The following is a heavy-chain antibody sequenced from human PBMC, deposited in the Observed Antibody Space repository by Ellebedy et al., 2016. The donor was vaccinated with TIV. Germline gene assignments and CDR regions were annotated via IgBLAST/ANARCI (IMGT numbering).Heavy chain of an antibody. J-gene: IGHJ4*02. Sequence: SETLSLXXTVSGASISSYYWSWLRQPAGKGLEWIGRIYTSGSTNYNPSLKSRVTMLVDTSKNQFSLNLNSVTAADTAVYYCARVLAYDILTDYYKNYWGQGTLVTVSS. CDR3: ARVLAYDILTDYYKNY. D-gene: IGHD3-9*01. CDR1: GASISSYY. V-gene: IGHV4-4*07. CDR2: IYTSGST.